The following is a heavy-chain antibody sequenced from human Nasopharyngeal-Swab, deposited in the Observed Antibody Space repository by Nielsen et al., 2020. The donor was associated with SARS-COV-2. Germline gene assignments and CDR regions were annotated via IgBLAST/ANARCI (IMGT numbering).Heavy chain of an antibody. Sequence: IRQPPGKGLEWIGHIYYSGSTYYNPSLKSRVTISVDTSKNQFSLKLSSVTAADTAVYYCARGKVGATLVAGRTRPENWFDPWGQGTLVTVSS. CDR3: ARGKVGATLVAGRTRPENWFDP. V-gene: IGHV4-31*02. D-gene: IGHD1-26*01. J-gene: IGHJ5*02. CDR2: IYYSGST.